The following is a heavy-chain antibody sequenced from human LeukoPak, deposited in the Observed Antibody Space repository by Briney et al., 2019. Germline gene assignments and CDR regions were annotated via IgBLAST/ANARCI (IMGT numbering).Heavy chain of an antibody. CDR2: INHSGST. V-gene: IGHV4-34*01. CDR3: ASFDYGGKSGVMGDAFDI. CDR1: GGSFSGYY. Sequence: PWETLSLTCAGYGGSFSGYYWSWIRQPPGKGLEWVGEINHSGSTNYNPSLKSRVTISVDTSENQFSLNLSSVTAADTAVYYCASFDYGGKSGVMGDAFDIWGQGTMVTVSS. D-gene: IGHD4-23*01. J-gene: IGHJ3*02.